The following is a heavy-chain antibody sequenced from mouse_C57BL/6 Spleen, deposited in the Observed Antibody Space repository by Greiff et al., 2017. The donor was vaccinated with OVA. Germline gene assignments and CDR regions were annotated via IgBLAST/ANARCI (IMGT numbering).Heavy chain of an antibody. CDR2: INPNNGGT. Sequence: EVQLQQSGPELVKPGASVKISCKASGYTFTDYYMNWVKQSHGKSLEWIGDINPNNGGTSYNQKFKGKATLTVDKSSSTAYMELRSLTSEDSAVYYCARGATMVDNYYAMDYWGQGTSVTVSS. V-gene: IGHV1-26*01. J-gene: IGHJ4*01. D-gene: IGHD2-1*01. CDR3: ARGATMVDNYYAMDY. CDR1: GYTFTDYY.